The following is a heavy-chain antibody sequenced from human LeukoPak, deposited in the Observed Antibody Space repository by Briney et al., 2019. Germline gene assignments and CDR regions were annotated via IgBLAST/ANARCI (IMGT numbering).Heavy chain of an antibody. J-gene: IGHJ5*02. CDR3: AREPPDRSADGNWFDP. V-gene: IGHV4-39*07. D-gene: IGHD6-19*01. CDR2: IYYSGST. CDR1: GGSISSSSYY. Sequence: SETLSLTCTVSGGSISSSSYYWGWIRQPPGKGLEWIGGIYYSGSTYYNPSLKSRVTISVDTSKNQFSLKLSSVTAADTAVYYCAREPPDRSADGNWFDPWGQGTLVTVSS.